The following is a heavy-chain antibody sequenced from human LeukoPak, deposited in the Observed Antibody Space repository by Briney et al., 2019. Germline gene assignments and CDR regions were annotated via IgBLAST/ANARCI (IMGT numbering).Heavy chain of an antibody. D-gene: IGHD3-22*01. V-gene: IGHV4-30-4*01. J-gene: IGHJ4*02. Sequence: SQTLSLTCTVSGGSISSGNYYWGWVRQPPGKGLEWIGSIYYSGGTYYNPSLKSRVTISVDTSKNQFSLNLGSVTAADTAMYYCAGYNYYDTSGYYRFDYWGQGTLVTVSS. CDR1: GGSISSGNYY. CDR2: IYYSGGT. CDR3: AGYNYYDTSGYYRFDY.